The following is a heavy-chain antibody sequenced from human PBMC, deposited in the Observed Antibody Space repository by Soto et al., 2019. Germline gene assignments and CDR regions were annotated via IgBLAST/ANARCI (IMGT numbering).Heavy chain of an antibody. CDR3: ARRLYYDSSGFEGGGMDV. V-gene: IGHV4-39*01. Sequence: QLQLQESGPGLVKPSETLSLTCTVSGGSISSSSYYWGWIRQPPGKGLEWIGSIYYSGSTDYNPSLKSRVTISVDTSKNQCSLKLSSVTAADTAVYYCARRLYYDSSGFEGGGMDVWGQGTTVTVSS. CDR2: IYYSGST. J-gene: IGHJ6*02. CDR1: GGSISSSSYY. D-gene: IGHD3-22*01.